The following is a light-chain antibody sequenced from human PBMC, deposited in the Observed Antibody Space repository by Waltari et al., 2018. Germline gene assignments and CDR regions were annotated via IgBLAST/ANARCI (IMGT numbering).Light chain of an antibody. CDR3: QQRSNWPLT. CDR1: QGVSRY. CDR2: DAS. Sequence: EIVLTQSPATLSLSPGERATLSCRASQGVSRYLAWYQQRPGQAPRLLISDASNRATGIPARFSGSGSETDFTRNISSLEPEDFAVYYCQQRSNWPLTFGGGTKVEIK. J-gene: IGKJ4*01. V-gene: IGKV3-11*01.